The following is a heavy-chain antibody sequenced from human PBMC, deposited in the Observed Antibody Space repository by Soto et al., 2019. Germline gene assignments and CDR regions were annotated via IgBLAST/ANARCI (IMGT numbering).Heavy chain of an antibody. CDR3: ARVSGPQLWLLLAFDP. J-gene: IGHJ5*02. CDR2: IIPLFGTA. V-gene: IGHV1-69*01. Sequence: QVQLVQSGAEVKKPGSSVKVSCKASGGTFSSYAISWVRQAPGQGLEWMGGIIPLFGTANYAQKFQGRVTITADESTSTAYMELSSLRSEDTAVYYCARVSGPQLWLLLAFDPWGQGTLVTVSS. D-gene: IGHD5-18*01. CDR1: GGTFSSYA.